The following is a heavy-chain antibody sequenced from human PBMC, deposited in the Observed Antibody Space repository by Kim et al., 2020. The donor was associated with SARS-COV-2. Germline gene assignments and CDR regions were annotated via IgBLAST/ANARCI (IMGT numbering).Heavy chain of an antibody. D-gene: IGHD3-22*01. CDR1: GFSFATTW. J-gene: IGHJ4*02. CDR2: IKDIDRGGTA. V-gene: IGHV3-15*01. Sequence: GGSLRLSCTASGFSFATTWMAWVRQAPGKGLEWLGRIKDIDRGGTADYAAPVKGRFTIYRDDSKNTLYLQMNSLTIEDTAVYRCVTTFHSDSSGSNWGQGTLVTVSS. CDR3: VTTFHSDSSGSN.